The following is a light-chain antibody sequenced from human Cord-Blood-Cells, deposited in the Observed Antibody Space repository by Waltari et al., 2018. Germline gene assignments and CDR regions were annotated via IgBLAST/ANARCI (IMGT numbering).Light chain of an antibody. Sequence: QSALTQPRSVSESPGQSLTISCTGTSSDVGGYNDVSWYQQHPGKAPKLMFYEGSKRPSGVPARFSGSKSGNTASLTISGLQAEDEADYYGCSYAGSWVFGGGTKLTV. CDR1: SSDVGGYND. CDR3: CSYAGSWV. CDR2: EGS. J-gene: IGLJ3*02. V-gene: IGLV2-11*01.